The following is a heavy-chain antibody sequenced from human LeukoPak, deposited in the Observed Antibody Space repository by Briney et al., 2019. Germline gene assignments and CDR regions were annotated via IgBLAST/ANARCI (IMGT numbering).Heavy chain of an antibody. Sequence: SSETLSLTCAVYGGSFSGYYWSWIRQPPGKGLEWIGEINHSGSTNYNPSLKSRVTISVDTSKNQFSLKLSSVTAADTAVYYCAREVQGGYEPNFGYWGQGTLVTVSS. CDR3: AREVQGGYEPNFGY. D-gene: IGHD5-12*01. CDR2: INHSGST. V-gene: IGHV4-34*01. J-gene: IGHJ4*02. CDR1: GGSFSGYY.